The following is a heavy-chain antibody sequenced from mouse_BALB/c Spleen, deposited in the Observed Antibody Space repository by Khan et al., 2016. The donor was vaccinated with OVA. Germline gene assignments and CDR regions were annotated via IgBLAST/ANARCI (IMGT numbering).Heavy chain of an antibody. CDR3: ARTARIKY. CDR1: GYSITSGYG. CDR2: ISYSGST. V-gene: IGHV3-2*02. Sequence: QLEESGPGLVKPSQSLSLTCTVTGYSITSGYGWNWIRQFPGNKLEWMGYISYSGSTNYHPSFKSRISITRDTSKNQFFLQLNSVTTEDTATYYCARTARIKYWGQGTTLTVSS. J-gene: IGHJ2*01. D-gene: IGHD1-2*01.